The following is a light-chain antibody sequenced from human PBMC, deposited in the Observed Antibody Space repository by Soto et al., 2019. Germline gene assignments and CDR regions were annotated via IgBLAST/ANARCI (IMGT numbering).Light chain of an antibody. J-gene: IGLJ1*01. Sequence: LTQPASVSGSPGQSLTFPCTGTISHDGAYHCPAWYQHHPGKVPKLWIYEVTNRPSVVSDRVAGSKSVNTASQTISGLQAEDEADYYFSSKRGSSTLFVCGTGSKVTVL. V-gene: IGLV2-14*01. CDR3: SSKRGSSTLFV. CDR2: EVT. CDR1: ISHDGAYHC.